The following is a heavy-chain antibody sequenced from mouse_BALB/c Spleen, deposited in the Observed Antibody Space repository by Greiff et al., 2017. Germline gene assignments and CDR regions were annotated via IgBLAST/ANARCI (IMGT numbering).Heavy chain of an antibody. CDR1: GFTFSSFG. V-gene: IGHV5-17*02. CDR2: ISSGSSTI. J-gene: IGHJ3*01. Sequence: EVQLVESGGGLVQPGGSRKLSCAASGFTFSSFGMHWVRQAPEKGLEWVAYISSGSSTIYYADTVKGRFTISRDNPKNTLFLQMTSLRSEDTAMYYCARGNSGTRFAYWGQGTLVTVSA. CDR3: ARGNSGTRFAY. D-gene: IGHD4-1*01.